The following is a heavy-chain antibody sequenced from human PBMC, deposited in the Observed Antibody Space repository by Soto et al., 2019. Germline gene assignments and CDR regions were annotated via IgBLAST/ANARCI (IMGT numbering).Heavy chain of an antibody. CDR2: IYYSGST. J-gene: IGHJ4*02. Sequence: QVQLQESGPGLVKPSQTLSLTCTVSGGSISSGGYYWSWIRQHPGKGLEWIGYIYYSGSTYYNPSLKSRVTISVDTSKNQFSLKLSSVTAADTAVYYCARDTGGITMVRGVFDYWGQGTLVTVSS. CDR3: ARDTGGITMVRGVFDY. CDR1: GGSISSGGYY. V-gene: IGHV4-31*03. D-gene: IGHD3-10*01.